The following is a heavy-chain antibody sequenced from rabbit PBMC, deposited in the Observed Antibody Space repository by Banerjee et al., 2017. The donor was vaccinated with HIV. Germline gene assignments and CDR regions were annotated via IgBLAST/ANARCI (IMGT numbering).Heavy chain of an antibody. J-gene: IGHJ4*01. CDR2: VDTGDGTT. CDR3: ARAYNSGYYGYYFNL. D-gene: IGHD1-1*01. Sequence: QEQLVESGGGLVQPGGSLKLSCKASGFDFSSYGVSWVRQAPGKGLEWIASVDTGDGTTYYASWVNGRFTVSLDNAQNTVFLQMTSLTPADTATYFCARAYNSGYYGYYFNLWGPGTLVTVS. V-gene: IGHV1S47*01. CDR1: GFDFSSYG.